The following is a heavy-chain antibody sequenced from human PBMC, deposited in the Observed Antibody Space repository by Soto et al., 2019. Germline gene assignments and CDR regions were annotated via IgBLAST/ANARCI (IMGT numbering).Heavy chain of an antibody. CDR2: IYYSGST. J-gene: IGHJ4*02. D-gene: IGHD4-17*01. CDR1: GGSISSGDYY. Sequence: QVQLQESGPGLVKPSQTLSLTCTVSGGSISSGDYYWSWIRQPPGKGLEWIGYIYYSGSTYYNPSLNSRVTISVDTSKHQFSLKLSSVTAADTAVYYCARAYAYGDAGGFYFDYWGQGTLVTVSS. V-gene: IGHV4-30-4*01. CDR3: ARAYAYGDAGGFYFDY.